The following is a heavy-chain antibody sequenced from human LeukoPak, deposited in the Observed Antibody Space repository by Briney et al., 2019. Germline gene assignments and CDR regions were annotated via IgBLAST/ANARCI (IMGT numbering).Heavy chain of an antibody. D-gene: IGHD3-16*01. J-gene: IGHJ3*02. CDR2: INPNSGDT. CDR1: GYTFSGYY. Sequence: ASVKVSCKASGYTFSGYYMHWVRQAPGQGLEWMGWINPNSGDTHYAQKFQGRVTMTRDTPFITAYMELSGLSSDDTSVFYCARGGAYVHDGLDIWGQGTMVTVSS. V-gene: IGHV1-2*02. CDR3: ARGGAYVHDGLDI.